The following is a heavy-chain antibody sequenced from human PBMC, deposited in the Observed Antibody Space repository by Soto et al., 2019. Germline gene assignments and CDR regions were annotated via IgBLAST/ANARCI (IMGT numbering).Heavy chain of an antibody. D-gene: IGHD2-21*02. CDR2: IYWDDDK. Sequence: QITLKESGPALVKPTQTLTLTCTISGFSLSTGGVGVGWIRQPPGKALEWLALIYWDDDKRYSPSLRSRLTITKHTATNKVVLTMTNIDPVDTATYYCAHSRCGGDCLQSYSSHYYYGMDVWGQGTTVTVSS. CDR3: AHSRCGGDCLQSYSSHYYYGMDV. CDR1: GFSLSTGGVG. V-gene: IGHV2-5*02. J-gene: IGHJ6*02.